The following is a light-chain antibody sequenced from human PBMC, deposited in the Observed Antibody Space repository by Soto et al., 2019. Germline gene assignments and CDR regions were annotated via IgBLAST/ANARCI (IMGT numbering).Light chain of an antibody. V-gene: IGKV1-39*01. Sequence: DIQMNQSPTSLSASVGDRVTITCRASQSIVTYLNWYLQKPGKAPKLLIYAASNLQSGVPSRFSGSGSGTDFTLTISSLQPEDFATYFCQQSYSTPPWTFGQGTKVDIK. J-gene: IGKJ1*01. CDR3: QQSYSTPPWT. CDR2: AAS. CDR1: QSIVTY.